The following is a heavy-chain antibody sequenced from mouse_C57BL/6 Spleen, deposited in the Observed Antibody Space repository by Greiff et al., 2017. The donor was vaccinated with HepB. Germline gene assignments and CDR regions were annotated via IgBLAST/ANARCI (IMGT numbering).Heavy chain of an antibody. CDR2: IRSKSNNYAT. D-gene: IGHD2-1*01. V-gene: IGHV10-1*01. CDR3: VRGNFYFDY. Sequence: EVKLMESGGGLVQPNGSLKLSCAASGFSFNTYAMNWVRQAPGKGLEWVARIRSKSNNYATYYADSVKDRFTISRDDSESMLYLQMNNLKTEDTAMYYCVRGNFYFDYWGQGTTLTVSS. CDR1: GFSFNTYA. J-gene: IGHJ2*01.